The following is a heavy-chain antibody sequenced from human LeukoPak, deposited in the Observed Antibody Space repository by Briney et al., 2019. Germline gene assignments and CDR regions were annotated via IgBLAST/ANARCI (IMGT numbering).Heavy chain of an antibody. CDR2: MNPNSGNT. J-gene: IGHJ5*02. V-gene: IGHV1-8*01. Sequence: GASVKVSCKASGYTFTSYDINWVRQATGQGLEWMGWMNPNSGNTGYAQEFQGRVTMTRNTSISTAYMELSSLRSEDTAVYYCARDLYGSSSGWFDPWGQGTLVTVSS. CDR3: ARDLYGSSSGWFDP. CDR1: GYTFTSYD. D-gene: IGHD6-6*01.